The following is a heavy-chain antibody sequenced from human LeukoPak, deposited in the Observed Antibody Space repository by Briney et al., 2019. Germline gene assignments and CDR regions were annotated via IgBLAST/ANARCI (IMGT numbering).Heavy chain of an antibody. D-gene: IGHD1-26*01. CDR2: FDPEDGET. J-gene: IGHJ5*02. CDR1: GYTLTELS. Sequence: ASVKVSCKVSGYTLTELSMHWVRQARGKGLEWMGGFDPEDGETIYAQKFQGRVTMTADTSTSTAHMELRSLRSDDTAVYYCARFGIVGPWGQGTLVTVSS. V-gene: IGHV1-24*01. CDR3: ARFGIVGP.